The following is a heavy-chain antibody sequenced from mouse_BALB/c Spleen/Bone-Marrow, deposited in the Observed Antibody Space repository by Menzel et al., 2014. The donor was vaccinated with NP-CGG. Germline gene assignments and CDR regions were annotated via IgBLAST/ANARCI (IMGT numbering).Heavy chain of an antibody. CDR1: GDSITSGC. V-gene: IGHV3-8*02. CDR3: ARYKGYYDHDGDYFDY. CDR2: ISYSGRT. D-gene: IGHD2-4*01. J-gene: IGHJ2*01. Sequence: EVQGVESGPSLVKPSQTLSLTCSVTGDSITSGCWNWIRKFPGNKLEYMGYISYSGRTYYNPSLESRISITRDTSKNQYYLQLNSVTIEDTATYYCARYKGYYDHDGDYFDYWGQGTTLTVSS.